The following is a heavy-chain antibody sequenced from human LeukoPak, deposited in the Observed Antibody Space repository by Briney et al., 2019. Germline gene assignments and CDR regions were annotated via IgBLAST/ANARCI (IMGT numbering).Heavy chain of an antibody. D-gene: IGHD1-26*01. CDR3: AADPIVGTSYGAAN. CDR1: GGSFTKHQ. V-gene: IGHV4-34*01. Sequence: SETLSLTCAVYGGSFTKHQWSWIRQPPGKGLEWIGAINDGGSTNYNPSLKSRVTISVDTSKNQFSLRLSSMTAADTAVYYCAADPIVGTSYGAANWGQGNLVTVSS. J-gene: IGHJ4*02. CDR2: INDGGST.